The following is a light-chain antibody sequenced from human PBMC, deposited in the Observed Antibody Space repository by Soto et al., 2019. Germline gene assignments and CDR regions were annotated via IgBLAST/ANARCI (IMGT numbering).Light chain of an antibody. J-gene: IGKJ5*01. CDR3: QQRSNWPIT. V-gene: IGKV3-11*01. CDR1: QSVSSY. Sequence: ELVLTQSPATLSLSPGERATLSCRASQSVSSYLAWYQQKPGQAPRLLIYDASNRATGIPARFSGSGSGTDFTPTISSLDPEDFAVYYCQQRSNWPITFGQGTRLEIK. CDR2: DAS.